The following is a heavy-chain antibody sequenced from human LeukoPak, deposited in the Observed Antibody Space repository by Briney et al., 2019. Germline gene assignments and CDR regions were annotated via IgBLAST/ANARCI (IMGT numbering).Heavy chain of an antibody. D-gene: IGHD2-2*01. V-gene: IGHV4-34*01. CDR2: INHSGST. CDR3: ARLCSSTSCYAGVGDAFDI. J-gene: IGHJ3*02. Sequence: PSETLSLTCTVSGGSISSYYWSWIRQPPGKGLEWIGEINHSGSTNYNPSLKSRVTISVDTSKNQFSLKLSSVTAADTAVYYCARLCSSTSCYAGVGDAFDIWGQGTMVTVSS. CDR1: GGSISSYY.